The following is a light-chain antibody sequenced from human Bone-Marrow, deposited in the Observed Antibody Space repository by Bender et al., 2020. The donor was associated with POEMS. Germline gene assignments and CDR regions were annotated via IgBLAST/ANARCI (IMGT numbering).Light chain of an antibody. Sequence: QLVPTQPPSASASLGASVRLTCSLSTGHSSDAIAWHQQQPGKGPRYLMKLNSDGSHYRGDGIPDRFSGSSSGTERYLTISSLQSEDEADYYCQSWTIGNLRVFGGGTKLTVL. CDR3: QSWTIGNLRV. CDR1: TGHSSDA. CDR2: LNSDGSH. V-gene: IGLV4-69*01. J-gene: IGLJ3*02.